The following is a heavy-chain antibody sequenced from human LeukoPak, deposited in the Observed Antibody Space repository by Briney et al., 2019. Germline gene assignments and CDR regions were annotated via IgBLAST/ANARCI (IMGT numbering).Heavy chain of an antibody. V-gene: IGHV1-18*04. CDR2: ISAYNGNT. D-gene: IGHD2-2*01. CDR1: GYTFTTYG. J-gene: IGHJ4*02. Sequence: GASVTVSCKASGYTFTTYGISWVRQAPGQGLEWMGWISAYNGNTNYAQKLQGRVTMTTDTSTSTAYMELRSLRSDDTAVYYCARGAVVVPAATSFDYWGQGTLVTVSS. CDR3: ARGAVVVPAATSFDY.